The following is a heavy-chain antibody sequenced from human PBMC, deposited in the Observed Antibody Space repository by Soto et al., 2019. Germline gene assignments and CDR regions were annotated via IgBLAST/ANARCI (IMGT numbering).Heavy chain of an antibody. Sequence: QVQLVESGGGVVQPGRSLRLSCAASGFTFSSYGMHWVRQAPGKGLEWVAVIRYDGSNKYYADSVKGRFTISSDNSKNTLYLQMNSLRAEDTAVYYCARDRYSSGWYSYWGQGTLVTVSS. CDR1: GFTFSSYG. CDR2: IRYDGSNK. D-gene: IGHD6-19*01. V-gene: IGHV3-33*01. J-gene: IGHJ4*02. CDR3: ARDRYSSGWYSY.